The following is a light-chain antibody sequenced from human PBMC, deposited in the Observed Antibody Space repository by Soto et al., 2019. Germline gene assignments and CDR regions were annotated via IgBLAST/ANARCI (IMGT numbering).Light chain of an antibody. CDR3: QQYNNWHPLT. V-gene: IGKV3D-15*01. CDR2: GAS. Sequence: EIVMTQSPATLSVSPGERATLSCRASQSVSSNLAWYQQKPGQAPRLLIYGASTRANGIPARFSGSGSGTEFTLTISSLQSEDFAVYYCQQYNNWHPLTFGGGTKVDIK. J-gene: IGKJ4*01. CDR1: QSVSSN.